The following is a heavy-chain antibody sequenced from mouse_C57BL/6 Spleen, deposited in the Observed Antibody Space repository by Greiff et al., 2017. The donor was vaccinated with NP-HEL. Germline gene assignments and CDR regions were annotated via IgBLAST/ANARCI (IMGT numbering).Heavy chain of an antibody. Sequence: QVQLQQSGAELVRPGASVKLSCKASGYTFTDYYINWVKQRPGQGLEWIARIYPGSGNTYYNEKFKGKATLTAEKSSSTAYMQLSSLTSEDSAVYICARAGAGSSYGYFDVWGTGTTVTVSS. CDR2: IYPGSGNT. CDR3: ARAGAGSSYGYFDV. J-gene: IGHJ1*03. D-gene: IGHD1-1*01. V-gene: IGHV1-76*01. CDR1: GYTFTDYY.